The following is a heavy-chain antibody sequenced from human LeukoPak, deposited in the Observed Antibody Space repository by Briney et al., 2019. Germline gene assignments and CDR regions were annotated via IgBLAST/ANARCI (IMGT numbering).Heavy chain of an antibody. D-gene: IGHD3-10*01. J-gene: IGHJ3*02. V-gene: IGHV4-30-2*01. Sequence: KASETLSLTCAVSGGSISSGGYSWSWIRQPPGKGLEWIGYIYHSGSTYYNPSLKSRVTISVDRSKNQFSLKLSSVTAADTAVYYCARVSYYGSGTDAFDIWGQGTMVTVSS. CDR2: IYHSGST. CDR1: GGSISSGGYS. CDR3: ARVSYYGSGTDAFDI.